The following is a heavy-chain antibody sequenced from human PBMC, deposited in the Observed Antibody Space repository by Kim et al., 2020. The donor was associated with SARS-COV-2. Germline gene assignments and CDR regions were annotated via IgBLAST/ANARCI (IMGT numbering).Heavy chain of an antibody. Sequence: GTNYAQKFPGRVTVTRDTSISTDYMELSSLASDETAVYYCARGGAQPRDYWGQGTLVTVSS. CDR3: ARGGAQPRDY. D-gene: IGHD3-10*01. J-gene: IGHJ4*02. V-gene: IGHV1-2*02. CDR2: GT.